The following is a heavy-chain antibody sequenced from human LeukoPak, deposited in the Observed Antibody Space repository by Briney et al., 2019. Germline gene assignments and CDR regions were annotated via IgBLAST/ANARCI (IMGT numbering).Heavy chain of an antibody. CDR3: ARGPAAVHP. D-gene: IGHD6-13*01. J-gene: IGHJ5*02. CDR1: GYSWINNY. CDR2: ILHTGST. Sequence: PSETLPFTCAVYGYSWINNYWIGFGQPPGKGLEWIGEILHTGSTNYNPSFKSRVTISVDTSKNQFFLNLTSVTAADTAVYYCARGPAAVHPWGQGTLVTVSS. V-gene: IGHV4-34*12.